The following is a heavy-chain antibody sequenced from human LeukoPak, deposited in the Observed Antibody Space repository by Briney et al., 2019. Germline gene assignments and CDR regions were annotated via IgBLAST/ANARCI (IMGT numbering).Heavy chain of an antibody. CDR1: GYSFTSYW. Sequence: GEFLKISCKGSGYSFTSYWIGWGRQMPGKGLEWMGITYPGDSDTRYSPSFQGQVTISADKSISTAYLQWSSLKASDTAMYYCAIYDSSGSIDPWGQGTLVTVSS. V-gene: IGHV5-51*01. CDR2: TYPGDSDT. CDR3: AIYDSSGSIDP. J-gene: IGHJ5*02. D-gene: IGHD3-22*01.